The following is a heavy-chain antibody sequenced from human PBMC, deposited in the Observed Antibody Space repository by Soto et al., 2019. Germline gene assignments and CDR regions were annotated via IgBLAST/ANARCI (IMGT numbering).Heavy chain of an antibody. J-gene: IGHJ4*02. CDR1: GFNFNNAW. V-gene: IGHV3-15*07. CDR2: IKSETDGGTT. Sequence: AASGFNFNNAWMNWVRQAPGKGLEWVGRIKSETDGGTTDYAAPVKGRFTISRDDSKSTLFLQMNSLKTEDTGVYYCAAMKTYWGQGTPVTVSS. CDR3: AAMKTY. D-gene: IGHD3-16*01.